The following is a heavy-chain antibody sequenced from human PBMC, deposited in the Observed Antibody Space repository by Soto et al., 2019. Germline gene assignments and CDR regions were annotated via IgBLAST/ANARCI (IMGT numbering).Heavy chain of an antibody. J-gene: IGHJ4*02. Sequence: QVQLVESGGGVVQPGRSLRLSCAASGFTFSHCAIHWVRQAPGKGLQWVGVISSDGNNQYYADSVKGRFTISRDNSKNTLYLQMNSLRPEDTAVYYCATERMARVAHDYWGQGTLVTVSS. CDR3: ATERMARVAHDY. D-gene: IGHD3-10*01. V-gene: IGHV3-30-3*01. CDR2: ISSDGNNQ. CDR1: GFTFSHCA.